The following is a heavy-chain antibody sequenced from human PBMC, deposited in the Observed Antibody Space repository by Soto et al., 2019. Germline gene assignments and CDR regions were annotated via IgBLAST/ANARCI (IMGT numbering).Heavy chain of an antibody. CDR3: ARDQVLHSSGWSRDYDYGMDV. CDR1: GYTFTGYY. V-gene: IGHV1-2*04. CDR2: INPNSGGT. J-gene: IGHJ6*02. Sequence: ASVKVSCKASGYTFTGYYMHWVRQAPGQGLEWMGWINPNSGGTNYAQKFQGWVTMTRDTSISTAYMELSRLRSDDTAVYYCARDQVLHSSGWSRDYDYGMDVWGQGTTVTVS. D-gene: IGHD6-19*01.